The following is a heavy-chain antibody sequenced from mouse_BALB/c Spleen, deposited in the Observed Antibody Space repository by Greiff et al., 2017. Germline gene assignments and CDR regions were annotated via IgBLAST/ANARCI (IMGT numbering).Heavy chain of an antibody. CDR1: GFTFSSFG. CDR2: ISNGGGST. D-gene: IGHD1-2*01. V-gene: IGHV5-12-2*01. J-gene: IGHJ3*01. Sequence: EVKLVESGGGLVQPGGSRKLSCAASGFTFSSFGMHWVRQAPEKGLEWVAYISNGGGSTYYPDTVKGRFTISRDNAKHTLYLQMSSLKSEDTAMYYCARQFFPNCYGYPLFDYWGQGTLVTVSA. CDR3: ARQFFPNCYGYPLFDY.